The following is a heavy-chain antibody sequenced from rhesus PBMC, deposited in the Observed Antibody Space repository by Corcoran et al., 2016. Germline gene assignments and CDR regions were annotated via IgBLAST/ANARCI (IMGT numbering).Heavy chain of an antibody. D-gene: IGHD2-15*01. CDR3: ARETWSRSLDV. CDR2: TDGRGGNT. Sequence: QVQLQESGPAVVKPSETLSLTCAVSGGSISSSNWWSWIRQSPGKGLEWIGGTDGRGGNTESHPSLKSRVTISKDTSKNQFSLKLSSVTAADTAVYYCARETWSRSLDVWGRGVLVTVSS. J-gene: IGHJ5-2*02. CDR1: GGSISSSNW. V-gene: IGHV4-93*01.